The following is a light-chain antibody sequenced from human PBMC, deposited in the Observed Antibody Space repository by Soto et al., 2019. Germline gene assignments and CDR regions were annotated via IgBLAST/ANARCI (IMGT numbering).Light chain of an antibody. CDR1: QSVGYN. CDR3: QHYGAAPIT. V-gene: IGKV3-20*01. Sequence: ETVLTQSPGTLSLSPGDRATLSCRASQSVGYNLAWYQQIPGQPPKLLIFGASSRATGIADKFSGSGSGTDFTLTISRLEPEDFALYYCQHYGAAPITFGRGTRLEIK. J-gene: IGKJ5*01. CDR2: GAS.